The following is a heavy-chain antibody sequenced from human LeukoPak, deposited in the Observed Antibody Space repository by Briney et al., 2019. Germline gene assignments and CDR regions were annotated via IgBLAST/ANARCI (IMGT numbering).Heavy chain of an antibody. V-gene: IGHV4-30-4*07. D-gene: IGHD3-10*01. CDR3: ARTLPKYYYGSGTRGNFDY. CDR1: GGSISSGGYS. Sequence: SQTLSLTCAVSGGSISSGGYSWSWIRQPPGKGLEWIGYIYYSGSTYYNPSLKSQVTISVDTSKNQFSLKLSSVTAADTAVYYCARTLPKYYYGSGTRGNFDYWGQGTLVTVSS. CDR2: IYYSGST. J-gene: IGHJ4*02.